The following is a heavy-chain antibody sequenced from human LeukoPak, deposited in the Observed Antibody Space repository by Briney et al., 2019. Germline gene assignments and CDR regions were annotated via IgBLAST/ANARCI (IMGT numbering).Heavy chain of an antibody. CDR1: GGSFSGHY. D-gene: IGHD3-3*01. Sequence: SETLSLTCAVYGGSFSGHYWSWIRQPPGKGLEWIGEINHSGSTNYNPSLKSRVTISVDTSKSQFSLKLSSVTAADTAVYYCAKGVSRYDFWSGYWKNWFDPWGQGTLVTVSS. CDR3: AKGVSRYDFWSGYWKNWFDP. V-gene: IGHV4-34*01. CDR2: INHSGST. J-gene: IGHJ5*02.